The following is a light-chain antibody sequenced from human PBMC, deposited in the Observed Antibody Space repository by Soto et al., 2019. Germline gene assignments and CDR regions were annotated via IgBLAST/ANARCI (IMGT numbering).Light chain of an antibody. CDR1: QSVSID. CDR3: QQYASSPWT. J-gene: IGKJ1*01. CDR2: GAS. V-gene: IGKV3-20*01. Sequence: EIVMTQSPATLSVSPGERATLSCRASQSVSIDLAWYQQKPGQAPRLLIYGASRRATGIPDRFSVSGSGTDFTLTISRLEPEDFAVYYCQQYASSPWTFGQGTKVDI.